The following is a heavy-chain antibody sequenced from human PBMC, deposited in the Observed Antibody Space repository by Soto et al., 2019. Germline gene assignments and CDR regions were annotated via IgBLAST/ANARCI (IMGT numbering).Heavy chain of an antibody. D-gene: IGHD5-18*01. Sequence: SMKFSCKAPVYPLTCYYMHLVRQAPGQGLEWMGWINPNSGGTNYSQKFKGRFTMTRDTSISTAYMGLSRLRSDDTAVYYCATGGYSYGPITGYWGQGSLVTISS. CDR1: VYPLTCYY. CDR2: INPNSGGT. V-gene: IGHV1-2*02. J-gene: IGHJ4*02. CDR3: ATGGYSYGPITGY.